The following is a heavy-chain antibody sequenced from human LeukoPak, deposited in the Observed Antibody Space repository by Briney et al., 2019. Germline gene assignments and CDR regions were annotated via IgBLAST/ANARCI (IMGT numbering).Heavy chain of an antibody. D-gene: IGHD2-15*01. V-gene: IGHV4-31*03. J-gene: IGHJ4*02. Sequence: SQTLPLTCTVSGGSISSGGYYWSWIRQHPGKGLEWIGYIYYSGSTYYNPSLKSRVTISVDTSKNQFSLKLSSVTAADTAVYYCARGKELVVVGGTHFDFRGQGTLGTGSP. CDR1: GGSISSGGYY. CDR2: IYYSGST. CDR3: ARGKELVVVGGTHFDF.